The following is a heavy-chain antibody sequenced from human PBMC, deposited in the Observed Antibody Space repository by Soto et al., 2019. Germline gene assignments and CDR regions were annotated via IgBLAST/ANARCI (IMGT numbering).Heavy chain of an antibody. D-gene: IGHD1-26*01. CDR2: IVVVSGST. J-gene: IGHJ6*02. Sequence: SVKVSCKASGFDFGSFGIQFLRQTRGRGLKWIGWIVVVSGSTNYARHFQGRVAISRDMSSSTAYLDLYDLKSDDTAVYFCSADHPHMAMGWPVWGQGTTVTVSS. V-gene: IGHV1-58*02. CDR3: SADHPHMAMGWPV. CDR1: GFDFGSFG.